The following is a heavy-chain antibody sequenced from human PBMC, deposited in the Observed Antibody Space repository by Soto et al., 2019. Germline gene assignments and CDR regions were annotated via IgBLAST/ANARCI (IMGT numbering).Heavy chain of an antibody. J-gene: IGHJ4*02. D-gene: IGHD3-9*01. V-gene: IGHV4-4*07. Sequence: PXETLSLTCTVAGGSISSYYWSWIRQPAGKGLEWIGRIYTSGSTNYNPSLKSRVTMSVDTSKNQFSLKLSSVTAADTAVYYCARVYYDILTGFPYFDYWGQGTLVTVSS. CDR3: ARVYYDILTGFPYFDY. CDR1: GGSISSYY. CDR2: IYTSGST.